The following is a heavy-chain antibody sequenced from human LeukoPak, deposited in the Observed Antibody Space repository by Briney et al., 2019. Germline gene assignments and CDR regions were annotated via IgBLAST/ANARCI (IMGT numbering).Heavy chain of an antibody. CDR3: ARGPLRDIVVVPAAIKYFDY. Sequence: ASVKVSCKASGGTFSSYAISWVRQAPGQGLEWMGGIIPIFGTANCAQKFQGRVTITADESTSTAYMELSGLRSEDTAVYYCARGPLRDIVVVPAAIKYFDYWGQGTLVTVSS. CDR1: GGTFSSYA. J-gene: IGHJ4*02. D-gene: IGHD2-2*02. CDR2: IIPIFGTA. V-gene: IGHV1-69*13.